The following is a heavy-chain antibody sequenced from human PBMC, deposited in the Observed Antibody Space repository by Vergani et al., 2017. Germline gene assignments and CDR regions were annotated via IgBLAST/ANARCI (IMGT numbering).Heavy chain of an antibody. CDR2: TRTHEDGA. D-gene: IGHD1-7*01. CDR1: GLTLSSYG. J-gene: IGHJ5*02. Sequence: VQLVESGGGVVQPGGSMRLSCSASGLTLSSYGVHWVRQAPGRGLESVTFTRTHEDGAFYSASVRGRFTVSRDNSKNTLYLEMNRLNVDDTAIYNCGKTQGTVVGTWWFDPWGQGTPVTVSS. CDR3: GKTQGTVVGTWWFDP. V-gene: IGHV3-30*02.